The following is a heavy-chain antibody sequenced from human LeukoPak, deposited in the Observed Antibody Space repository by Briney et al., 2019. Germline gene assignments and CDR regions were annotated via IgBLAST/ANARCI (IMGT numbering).Heavy chain of an antibody. Sequence: SETLSLTCTVSGGSISSSSYYWGWIRQPPGKGLEWIGSIYYSGSTNYNPSLKSRVTISVDTSKNQFSLKLSSVTAADTAVYYCARDRGDDILTGYALDYWGQGTLVTVSS. CDR2: IYYSGST. CDR3: ARDRGDDILTGYALDY. D-gene: IGHD3-9*01. CDR1: GGSISSSSYY. V-gene: IGHV4-39*07. J-gene: IGHJ4*02.